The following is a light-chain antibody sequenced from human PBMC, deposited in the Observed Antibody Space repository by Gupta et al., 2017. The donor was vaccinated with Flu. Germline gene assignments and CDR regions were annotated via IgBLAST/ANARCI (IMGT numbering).Light chain of an antibody. CDR1: SSDVGAYNF. J-gene: IGLJ1*01. Sequence: QPALTQPPSASGSPGQSVTISCTGTSSDVGAYNFVSWYQQHPGKAPNLMIYEVNKRPSGVPDRFSGAKSGNTASLTVYGLQAEDEADYYCSSYAGRNVAFGTGTKVTVL. CDR3: SSYAGRNVA. V-gene: IGLV2-8*01. CDR2: EVN.